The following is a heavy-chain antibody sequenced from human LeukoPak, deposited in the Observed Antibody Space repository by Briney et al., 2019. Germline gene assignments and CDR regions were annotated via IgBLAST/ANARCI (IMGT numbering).Heavy chain of an antibody. V-gene: IGHV3-48*01. J-gene: IGHJ4*02. CDR3: ATEGYGLGNYPLDH. Sequence: GGSLRLSCATSRLTLSRYTMNWVRQAPGRGLEWVSDITANSATIHYADSAKGRFTISRDNAKNSLYLQMNSLRAEDTAIYYCATEGYGLGNYPLDHWGQGALVTVSS. CDR2: ITANSATI. D-gene: IGHD3-10*01. CDR1: RLTLSRYT.